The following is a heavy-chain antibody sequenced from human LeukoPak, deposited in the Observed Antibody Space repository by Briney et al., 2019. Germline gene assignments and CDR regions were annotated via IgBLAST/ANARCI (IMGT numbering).Heavy chain of an antibody. D-gene: IGHD1-14*01. CDR3: ATDRKVPGYYYYYYGMDV. V-gene: IGHV1-24*01. J-gene: IGHJ6*02. Sequence: ASVKVSCKVSGYTLTELSMHWVRQAPGKGLEWMGGFDPEDGETIYAQKFQGRVTMTEDTSTDTAYMELSSLRSEDTAVYYCATDRKVPGYYYYYYGMDVWGQGTLVTVSS. CDR1: GYTLTELS. CDR2: FDPEDGET.